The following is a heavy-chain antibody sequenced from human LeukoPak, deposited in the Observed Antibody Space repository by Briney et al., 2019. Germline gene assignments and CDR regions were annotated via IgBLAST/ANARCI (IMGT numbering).Heavy chain of an antibody. V-gene: IGHV4-39*07. J-gene: IGHJ4*02. CDR1: GDSITNYNYH. CDR3: ARDYGGNNSDY. CDR2: LYNTGST. D-gene: IGHD4-23*01. Sequence: SETLSLTCSVSGDSITNYNYHWGWIRQPPGKGLEWIGRLYNTGSTDNTDSNPSLKSRVTISVDKSKNQFSLKLSSVTAADTAVYYCARDYGGNNSDYWGQGTLVTVSS.